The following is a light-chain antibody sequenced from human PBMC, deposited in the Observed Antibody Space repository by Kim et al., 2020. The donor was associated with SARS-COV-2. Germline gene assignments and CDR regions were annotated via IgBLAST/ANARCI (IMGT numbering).Light chain of an antibody. CDR2: DVS. CDR1: SSDVGCYNY. V-gene: IGLV2-14*04. J-gene: IGLJ3*02. Sequence: GQSVTISCTGTSSDVGCYNYVSWYQQHPGEAPKLMLFDVSQRPSGVSNRFSGSKSGNTASLTISGLQAEDEADYHCSSYTSSRTWVFGGGTQLTVL. CDR3: SSYTSSRTWV.